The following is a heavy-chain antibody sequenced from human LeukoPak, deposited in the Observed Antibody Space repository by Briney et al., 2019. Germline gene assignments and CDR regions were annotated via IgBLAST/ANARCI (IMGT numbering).Heavy chain of an antibody. D-gene: IGHD2-21*02. Sequence: GGSLRLSCAASGFTFSSYGMHWVRQAPGKGLEWVAVISYDGSNKYYADSVKGRFTISRDNSKNTLYLQMNSLRAEDTAVYYCARVTVTDGSIDYWGQGTLVTVSS. V-gene: IGHV3-30*03. CDR2: ISYDGSNK. CDR3: ARVTVTDGSIDY. CDR1: GFTFSSYG. J-gene: IGHJ4*02.